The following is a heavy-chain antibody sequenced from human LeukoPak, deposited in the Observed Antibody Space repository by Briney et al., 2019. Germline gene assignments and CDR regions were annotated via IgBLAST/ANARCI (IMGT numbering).Heavy chain of an antibody. V-gene: IGHV4-38-2*02. CDR2: TFHSGSP. CDR3: ARDAGGDFDY. CDR1: GYSFSSGNY. Sequence: SETLSLTCNVSGYSFSSGNYWGGCRQPPGKPLEWIGTTFHSGSPNYNPSLKSRVTISIDTSKNQFSLKLSSVTAADTAFYYCARDAGGDFDYWGQGTLVTVSS. J-gene: IGHJ4*02. D-gene: IGHD2-21*01.